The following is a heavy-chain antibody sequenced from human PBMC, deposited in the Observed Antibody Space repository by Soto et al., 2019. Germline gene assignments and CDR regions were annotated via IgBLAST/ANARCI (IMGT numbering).Heavy chain of an antibody. CDR1: GGSISSYY. D-gene: IGHD2-2*01. CDR2: IYYSGST. CDR3: ASLVYCKSTSCPTSWFDP. J-gene: IGHJ5*02. Sequence: SETLSLTCTVSGGSISSYYWSWIRQPPGKGLEWIGYIYYSGSTNYNPSLKSRVTISVDTSKNQFSLKLSSVTAADTAVYYCASLVYCKSTSCPTSWFDPWGQVTLVTVSS. V-gene: IGHV4-59*08.